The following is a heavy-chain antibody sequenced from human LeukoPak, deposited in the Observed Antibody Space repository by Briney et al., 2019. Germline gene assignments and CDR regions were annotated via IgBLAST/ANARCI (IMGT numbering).Heavy chain of an antibody. CDR1: GGSISSYY. CDR3: AKSNGYGLVDI. J-gene: IGHJ3*02. CDR2: IYYSGST. V-gene: IGHV4-59*12. Sequence: PPETLSLTCTVSGGSISSYYWSWIRQPPGKGLEWIGYIYYSGSTSYNPSLKSRVAMSVDTSKNQFSLKLRYVTAADTAVYYCAKSNGYGLVDIWGQGTMVTVSS. D-gene: IGHD3-10*01.